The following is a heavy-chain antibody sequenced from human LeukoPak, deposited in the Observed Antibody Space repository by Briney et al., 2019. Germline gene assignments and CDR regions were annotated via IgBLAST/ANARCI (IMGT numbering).Heavy chain of an antibody. CDR1: GFTFSSYW. J-gene: IGHJ4*02. V-gene: IGHV3-7*03. D-gene: IGHD4-23*01. CDR3: ARDVTGNSLYYFDY. Sequence: GGSLRLSCAASGFTFSSYWMNWVRQAPGKGLEWVANIKQDGSEKYYVDSVKGRFTISRDNAKNSLYLQMNSLRAEDTALYYCARDVTGNSLYYFDYWGQGTLVTVSS. CDR2: IKQDGSEK.